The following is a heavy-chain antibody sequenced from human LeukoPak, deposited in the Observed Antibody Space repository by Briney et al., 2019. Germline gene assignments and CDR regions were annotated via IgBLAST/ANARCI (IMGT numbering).Heavy chain of an antibody. J-gene: IGHJ4*02. Sequence: GGSLRLSCAASGFTFSSYSMNWVRQAPGKGLEWVSSVSSSSSYIYYADSVKGRFTISRDNAKNSLYLQMNSLRAEDTAVYYCARERYSGYDRGRDYWGQGTLVTVSS. D-gene: IGHD5-12*01. V-gene: IGHV3-21*01. CDR3: ARERYSGYDRGRDY. CDR1: GFTFSSYS. CDR2: VSSSSSYI.